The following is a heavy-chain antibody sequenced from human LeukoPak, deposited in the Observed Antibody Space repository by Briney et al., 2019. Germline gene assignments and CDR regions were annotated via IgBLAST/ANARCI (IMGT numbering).Heavy chain of an antibody. D-gene: IGHD3-22*01. CDR2: IYYSGST. CDR3: ARYYDSSNYYRYFDY. V-gene: IGHV4-31*03. Sequence: SETLSLTCTVSGGSLTSHGYYWSWIRQHPGKGLEWIAYIYYSGSTYHNPSLKSRVTMSVDTSKNQFSLKLSSVTAADSAVYYCARYYDSSNYYRYFDYWGQGTLVTVSS. CDR1: GGSLTSHGYY. J-gene: IGHJ4*02.